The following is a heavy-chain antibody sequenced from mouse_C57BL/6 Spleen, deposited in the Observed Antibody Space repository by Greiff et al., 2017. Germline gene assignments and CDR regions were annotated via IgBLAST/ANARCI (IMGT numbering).Heavy chain of an antibody. CDR3: ARGGIYYDYDDGNYYAMDY. Sequence: VKLQQSGPELVKPGASVKISCKASGYAFSSSWMNWVKQRPGKGLEWIGRIYPGDGDTNYNGKFKGKATLTADKSSSTAYMQLSSLTSEDSAVYFCARGGIYYDYDDGNYYAMDYWGQGTSVTVSS. CDR1: GYAFSSSW. CDR2: IYPGDGDT. D-gene: IGHD2-4*01. J-gene: IGHJ4*01. V-gene: IGHV1-82*01.